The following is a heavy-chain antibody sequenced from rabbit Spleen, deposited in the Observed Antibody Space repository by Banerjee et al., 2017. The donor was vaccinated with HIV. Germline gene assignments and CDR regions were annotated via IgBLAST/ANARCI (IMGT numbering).Heavy chain of an antibody. D-gene: IGHD1-1*01. V-gene: IGHV1S45*01. J-gene: IGHJ4*01. CDR3: ARDLVAVIGWNFGL. CDR2: INTATGKA. CDR1: GFSFSGNYY. Sequence: QEQLVESGGGLVQPGASLTLTCTASGFSFSGNYYMCWVRQAPGKGLEWIACINTATGKAVYATWAKGRFTISRTSSTTVTLQMTSLTAADTATYFCARDLVAVIGWNFGLWGPGTLVTVS.